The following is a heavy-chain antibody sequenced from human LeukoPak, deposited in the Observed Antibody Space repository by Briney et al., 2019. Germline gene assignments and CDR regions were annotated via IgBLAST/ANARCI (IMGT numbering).Heavy chain of an antibody. Sequence: GGSLRLSCAASGFTFSSYGMHWVRQAPGKGLEWVAVISYDGSNKYYADSVKGRFTISRDNPKNTLYLQMNSLRAEDTAVYYCAREGHCSTTSCALDAIEIWGQGTLVVVSS. CDR2: ISYDGSNK. D-gene: IGHD2-2*01. V-gene: IGHV3-30*03. CDR1: GFTFSSYG. CDR3: AREGHCSTTSCALDAIEI. J-gene: IGHJ3*02.